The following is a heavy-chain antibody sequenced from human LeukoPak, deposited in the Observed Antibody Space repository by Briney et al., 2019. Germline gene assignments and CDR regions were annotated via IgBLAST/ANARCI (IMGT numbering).Heavy chain of an antibody. J-gene: IGHJ5*02. D-gene: IGHD3-3*01. Sequence: GGSLRLSGAASGSTFSSFAMSWVRQAPGKGREWGSSISGSGDTTYYADSVKGRFTISRDNSKNTLYLQMNSLRAEDTAVYYCAKMDDDFWSGYFGRNWFDPWGQGTLVTVSS. CDR3: AKMDDDFWSGYFGRNWFDP. CDR1: GSTFSSFA. V-gene: IGHV3-23*01. CDR2: ISGSGDTT.